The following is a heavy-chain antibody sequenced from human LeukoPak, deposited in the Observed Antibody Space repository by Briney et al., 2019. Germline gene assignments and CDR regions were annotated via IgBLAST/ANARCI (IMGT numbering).Heavy chain of an antibody. J-gene: IGHJ6*02. V-gene: IGHV7-4-1*02. CDR1: GHTFTTYY. D-gene: IGHD6-19*01. CDR3: ARDLPKIAVAGPLGYYYGMDV. CDR2: IDTNTGNP. Sequence: GASVKVSCKASGHTFTTYYVHLVRQAPGQGLEWMGWIDTNTGNPTYAQGFIGRFVFSLDTSVTTAYLQISSLKAEDTAVYYCARDLPKIAVAGPLGYYYGMDVWGQGTTVTVSS.